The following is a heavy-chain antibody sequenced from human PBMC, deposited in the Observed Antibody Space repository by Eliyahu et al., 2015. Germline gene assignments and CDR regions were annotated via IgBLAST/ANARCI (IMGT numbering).Heavy chain of an antibody. Sequence: DGLEWIGSIYYSGSTYYNPSLKSRVTISVDTSKNQFSLKLSSVTAADTAVYYCARRPLAAAEDNWFDPWGQGTLVTVSS. V-gene: IGHV4-39*01. CDR2: IYYSGST. CDR3: ARRPLAAAEDNWFDP. D-gene: IGHD6-13*01. J-gene: IGHJ5*02.